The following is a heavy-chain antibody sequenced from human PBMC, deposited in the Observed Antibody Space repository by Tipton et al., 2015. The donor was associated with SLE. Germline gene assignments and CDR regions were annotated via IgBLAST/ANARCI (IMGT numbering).Heavy chain of an antibody. D-gene: IGHD6-13*01. CDR2: IYYSGST. Sequence: TLSLTCTVSGGSISSSSYYWGWIRQPPGKEPEWIGSIYYSGSTHYNPSLKSRVTITTDTSKNQFSLNLKYVTAADTAVYYCARDRPYDNSLYENFQYWGQGALVTVSS. V-gene: IGHV4-39*07. J-gene: IGHJ1*01. CDR1: GGSISSSSYY. CDR3: ARDRPYDNSLYENFQY.